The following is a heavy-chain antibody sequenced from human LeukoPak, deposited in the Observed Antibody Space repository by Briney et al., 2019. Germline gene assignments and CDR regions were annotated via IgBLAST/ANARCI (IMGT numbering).Heavy chain of an antibody. J-gene: IGHJ6*04. Sequence: SETLSLTCAVYGGSFSGYYWSWIRQPPGKGLEWIGEINHSGSTNYNPSLKSRVTISVDTSKNQFSLKLSSVTAADTAVYYCARGYCSSTSCYYYYGMDVWGKGPRSPSPQ. V-gene: IGHV4-34*01. D-gene: IGHD2-2*01. CDR3: ARGYCSSTSCYYYYGMDV. CDR1: GGSFSGYY. CDR2: INHSGST.